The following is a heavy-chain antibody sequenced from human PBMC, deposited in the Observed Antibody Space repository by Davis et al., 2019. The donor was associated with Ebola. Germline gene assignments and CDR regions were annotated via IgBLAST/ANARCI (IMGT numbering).Heavy chain of an antibody. CDR1: GGSISSYY. Sequence: SETLSLTCTVSGGSISSYYWSWIRQPPGKGLEWIGEINHSGSTNYNPSLKSRVTISVDTSKNQFSLKLSSVTAADTAVYYCARRDIVVVGGMDVWGQGTTVTVSS. CDR3: ARRDIVVVGGMDV. V-gene: IGHV4-34*01. D-gene: IGHD2-15*01. CDR2: INHSGST. J-gene: IGHJ6*02.